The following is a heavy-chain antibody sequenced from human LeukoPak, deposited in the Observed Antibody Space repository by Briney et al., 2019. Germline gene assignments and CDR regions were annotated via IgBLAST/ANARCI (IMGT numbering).Heavy chain of an antibody. CDR1: GFTFSIYA. J-gene: IGHJ4*02. D-gene: IGHD3-22*01. CDR2: ISSSGGST. V-gene: IGHV3-23*01. Sequence: GGSLRLSCAASGFTFSIYAMSWVRQRPGKGLEWVSAISSSGGSTYYADSVKGRFTISKDNSKNTLYMEMSSLRAEDTAVYYCAKKANSGYYYAFDYWGQGTLVTVSS. CDR3: AKKANSGYYYAFDY.